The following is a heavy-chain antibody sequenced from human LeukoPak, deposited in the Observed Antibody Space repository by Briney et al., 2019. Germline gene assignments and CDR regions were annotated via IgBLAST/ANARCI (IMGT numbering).Heavy chain of an antibody. CDR3: ARVTSGWYGGDYYYMDV. CDR2: IYTSGST. V-gene: IGHV4-59*10. Sequence: PSETLSLTCAVYGGSFSGYYWSWIRQPAGKGLEWIGRIYTSGSTNYNPSLKSRVTMSVDTSKNQFSLKLSSVTAADTAVYYCARVTSGWYGGDYYYMDVWGKGTTVTISS. J-gene: IGHJ6*03. D-gene: IGHD6-19*01. CDR1: GGSFSGYY.